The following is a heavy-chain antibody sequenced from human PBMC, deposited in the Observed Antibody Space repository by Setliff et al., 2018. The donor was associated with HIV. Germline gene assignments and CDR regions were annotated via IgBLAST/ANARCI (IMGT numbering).Heavy chain of an antibody. Sequence: GASVKVSCKPSGYTFTTYGLSWVRQAPGQGLEWMGWISTYSDETSYAQNLQGRVNMTTDELMTTAYLELSSLRSEDTAVYYCASGSGYCKNGVCYIGVHRTPDKYYFDSWGQGALVTVSS. V-gene: IGHV1-18*01. CDR1: GYTFTTYG. CDR3: ASGSGYCKNGVCYIGVHRTPDKYYFDS. J-gene: IGHJ4*02. D-gene: IGHD2-8*01. CDR2: ISTYSDET.